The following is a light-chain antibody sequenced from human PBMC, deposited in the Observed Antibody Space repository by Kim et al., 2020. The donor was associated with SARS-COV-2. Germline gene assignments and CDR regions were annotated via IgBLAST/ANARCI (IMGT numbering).Light chain of an antibody. J-gene: IGLJ2*01. Sequence: VSPGQTTRITCSGDALPKNFAYWYQQKSGQARVLVIYEDTKRPSGIPKRLSGSTYGTMATLTVSGAHVEDEADYYCYFTDSSRNAVFGGVTQLTVL. CDR2: EDT. CDR3: YFTDSSRNAV. V-gene: IGLV3-10*01. CDR1: ALPKNF.